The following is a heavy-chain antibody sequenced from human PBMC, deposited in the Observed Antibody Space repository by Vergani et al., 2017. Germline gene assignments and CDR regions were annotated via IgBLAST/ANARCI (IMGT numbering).Heavy chain of an antibody. D-gene: IGHD2-2*01. Sequence: QVQLVESGGGVVQPGGSLRLSCAASGFTFTNYGMHWVRQAPGKGLEWVSFVSPGTKSQSYAESVKGRFTISRDSAKNSLYLQMDSLRAEDTAVYYCAREYSSTSGRAFDFWGQGTKVTVSS. CDR2: VSPGTKSQ. CDR3: AREYSSTSGRAFDF. V-gene: IGHV3-33*04. J-gene: IGHJ3*01. CDR1: GFTFTNYG.